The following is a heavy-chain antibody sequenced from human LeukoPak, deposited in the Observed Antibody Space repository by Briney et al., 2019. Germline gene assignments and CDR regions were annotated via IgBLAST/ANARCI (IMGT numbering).Heavy chain of an antibody. J-gene: IGHJ4*02. CDR2: IYYSGST. D-gene: IGHD1-26*01. CDR3: ARLSGPLQTPYYFDY. V-gene: IGHV4-59*01. Sequence: PSETLSLTCTVSGGSISSYYWSWIRQPPGKGLEWIGYIYYSGSTNYNPSPKSRVTISVDTSKNQFSLKLSSVTAADTAVYYCARLSGPLQTPYYFDYWGQGTLVTVSS. CDR1: GGSISSYY.